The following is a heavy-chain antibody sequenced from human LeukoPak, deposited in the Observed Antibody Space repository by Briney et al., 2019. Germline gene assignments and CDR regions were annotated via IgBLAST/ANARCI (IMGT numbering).Heavy chain of an antibody. CDR1: GYTFTSYD. CDR2: MNPNRGNT. D-gene: IGHD3-16*01. CDR3: AGGGWGGPISN. Sequence: ASVKVSCKASGYTFTSYDINWVRQATGQGLEWMGWMNPNRGNTGYAQKFQGRVTVTRNTSISTAYIELSSLRSEDTAVYYFAGGGWGGPISNWGQGTLVTVSS. J-gene: IGHJ4*02. V-gene: IGHV1-8*01.